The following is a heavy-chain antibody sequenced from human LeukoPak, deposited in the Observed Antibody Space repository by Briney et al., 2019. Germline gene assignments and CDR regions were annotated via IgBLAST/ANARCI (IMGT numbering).Heavy chain of an antibody. CDR2: IYYSGST. D-gene: IGHD3-16*02. CDR3: ARLESYVWGSYRYTSCFDP. Sequence: SETLSLTCTVSGGSISSSSYYWGWIRQPPGKGLEWIGSIYYSGSTYYNPPLKRRVTISVDTSKNQFSLKLSSLTAAATAVYYCARLESYVWGSYRYTSCFDPWGQGTLVTVSS. CDR1: GGSISSSSYY. V-gene: IGHV4-39*01. J-gene: IGHJ5*02.